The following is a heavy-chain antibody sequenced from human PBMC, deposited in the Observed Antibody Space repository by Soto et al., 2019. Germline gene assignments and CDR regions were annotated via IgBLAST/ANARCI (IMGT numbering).Heavy chain of an antibody. V-gene: IGHV1-58*02. Sequence: SVKVSCKASGFTFTSSAMQWVRQARGQRLEWIGWIVVGSGNTNYAQKFQERVTITRDMSTSTAYMELSSLRSEDTAVYYCAAGRLRYFDWLPLGDDAFDIWGQGTMVTVSS. J-gene: IGHJ3*02. D-gene: IGHD3-9*01. CDR1: GFTFTSSA. CDR3: AAGRLRYFDWLPLGDDAFDI. CDR2: IVVGSGNT.